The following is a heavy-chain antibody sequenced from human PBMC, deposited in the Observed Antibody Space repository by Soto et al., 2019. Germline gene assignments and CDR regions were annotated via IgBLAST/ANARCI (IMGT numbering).Heavy chain of an antibody. CDR2: VSGSRGRT. CDR1: GFSFSSYA. D-gene: IGHD5-18*01. CDR3: SKGGIQLWSLFDS. V-gene: IGHV3-23*01. Sequence: GGSLRLSCAASGFSFSSYAMNWVRQTPGKGLEWVSGVSGSRGRTYYADSVKGRFTISRDDSKNTLYLQMNSLRAEDTAVYFCSKGGIQLWSLFDSWGQGTLVTVSS. J-gene: IGHJ4*02.